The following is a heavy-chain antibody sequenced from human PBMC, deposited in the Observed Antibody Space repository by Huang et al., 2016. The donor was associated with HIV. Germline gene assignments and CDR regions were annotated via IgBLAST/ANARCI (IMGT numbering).Heavy chain of an antibody. CDR3: ARLPGSITMIRGVITDPY. J-gene: IGHJ4*02. V-gene: IGHV4-39*02. CDR1: GGSIRSDNYY. D-gene: IGHD3-10*01. Sequence: QLQLQESGPGLVKPSETLSLTCTVSGGSIRSDNYYWGWIRQPPGKGLEWIGSIYYSGSTDYNPSRKRRVTIAGDTSKNHFSLGMRSVTAADTAVYYCARLPGSITMIRGVITDPYWGQGTLVTVSS. CDR2: IYYSGST.